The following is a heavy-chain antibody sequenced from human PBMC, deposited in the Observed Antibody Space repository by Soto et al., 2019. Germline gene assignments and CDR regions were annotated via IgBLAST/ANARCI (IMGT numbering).Heavy chain of an antibody. CDR2: ISYDGSSK. V-gene: IGHV3-30*18. CDR1: GFTFSNYG. J-gene: IGHJ4*02. CDR3: VKGIGNHWALDY. D-gene: IGHD6-13*01. Sequence: QVQLVESGGGVVQPGRSLRLSCAASGFTFSNYGMYWVRQAPGKGLEWVAFISYDGSSKFYADPMKGRHTISRDNSKNTVYLQLISLRAEERAVYYCVKGIGNHWALDYWGQGTLVTVS.